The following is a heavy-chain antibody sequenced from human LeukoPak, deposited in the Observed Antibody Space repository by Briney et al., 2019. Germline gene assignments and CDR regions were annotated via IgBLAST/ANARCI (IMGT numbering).Heavy chain of an antibody. J-gene: IGHJ5*02. CDR3: ARGYCSGGSCYSVEHWFDP. CDR2: INPNSGGT. V-gene: IGHV1-2*06. Sequence: ASVKVSCKAAGYTFTRYYMFWVRQAPGQGLEWMGRINPNSGGTNYAQKFQGSVTMTRDMSISTAYMELSRLRSDDTAVYYCARGYCSGGSCYSVEHWFDPWGQGTLVTVSS. CDR1: GYTFTRYY. D-gene: IGHD2-15*01.